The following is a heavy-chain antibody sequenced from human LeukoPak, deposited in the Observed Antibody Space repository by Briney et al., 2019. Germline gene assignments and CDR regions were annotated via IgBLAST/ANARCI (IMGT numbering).Heavy chain of an antibody. CDR2: ISHSRNT. J-gene: IGHJ4*02. V-gene: IGHV4-59*01. CDR1: GGSISNYY. D-gene: IGHD3-16*01. Sequence: SETLSLTCTVSGGSISNYYWSWIRQPPGKGLEWIGYISHSRNTNYNPSLKSRVAISLDTSKNQFSLILSSVTAADTAVYYCARVGRGDYVWGSYSFDYWGQGTLVTVSS. CDR3: ARVGRGDYVWGSYSFDY.